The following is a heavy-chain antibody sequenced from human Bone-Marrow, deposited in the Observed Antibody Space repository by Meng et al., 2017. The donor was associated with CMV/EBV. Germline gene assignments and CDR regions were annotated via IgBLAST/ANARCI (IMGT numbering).Heavy chain of an antibody. CDR1: GFTFSSYA. D-gene: IGHD1-26*01. Sequence: GESLKISCAASGFTFSSYAMHWVRQAPGKGLEWVAVISYDGSNKYYADSVKGRFTVSRDNSKNTLYLQMNSLRAEDTAVYYCAKDAGLRGSYSKDYFDYWGQGTLVTVSS. J-gene: IGHJ4*02. CDR2: ISYDGSNK. V-gene: IGHV3-30-3*01. CDR3: AKDAGLRGSYSKDYFDY.